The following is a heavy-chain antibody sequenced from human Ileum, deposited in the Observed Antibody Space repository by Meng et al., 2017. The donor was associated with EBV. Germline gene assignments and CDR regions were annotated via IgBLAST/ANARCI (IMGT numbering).Heavy chain of an antibody. D-gene: IGHD3-22*01. CDR2: IYHHGTT. CDR3: ARLDSSGYYFGGWFDP. V-gene: IGHV4-4*02. J-gene: IGHJ5*02. CDR1: GGSINSSKW. Sequence: QGHVQGSGPRLVRPTGPRSLTCACSGGSINSSKWWSWVRQSPGTGLEWIGEIYHHGTTNYNPSLKSRVTISVDTSKNKFFLNLTSLTAADTAVYYCARLDSSGYYFGGWFDPWGQGILVTVSS.